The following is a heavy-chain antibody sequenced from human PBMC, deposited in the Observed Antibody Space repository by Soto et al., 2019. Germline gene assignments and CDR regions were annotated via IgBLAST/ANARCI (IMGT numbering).Heavy chain of an antibody. V-gene: IGHV1-24*01. CDR2: FDPEDGET. D-gene: IGHD5-18*01. Sequence: SVKVSCKVSGYTLTELSMHWVRQAPGKGLEWMGGFDPEDGETIYAQKFQGRVTMTEDTSTDTAYMELSSLRSEDTAVYYCARKGYSYGPAAFDIWGQGTMVTVSS. CDR1: GYTLTELS. J-gene: IGHJ3*02. CDR3: ARKGYSYGPAAFDI.